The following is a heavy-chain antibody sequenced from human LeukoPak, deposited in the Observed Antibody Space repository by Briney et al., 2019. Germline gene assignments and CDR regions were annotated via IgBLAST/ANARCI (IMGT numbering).Heavy chain of an antibody. V-gene: IGHV4-34*01. CDR1: GGSISSSSYY. CDR2: INHSGST. Sequence: SETLSLTCAVYGGSISSSSYYWSWIRQPPGKGLEWIGEINHSGSTNYNPSLKSRVTISVDTSKNQFSLKLSPVTAADTAVYYCARGRTRYYYGSGSHHGNWFDPWGQGTLVTVSS. J-gene: IGHJ5*02. CDR3: ARGRTRYYYGSGSHHGNWFDP. D-gene: IGHD3-10*01.